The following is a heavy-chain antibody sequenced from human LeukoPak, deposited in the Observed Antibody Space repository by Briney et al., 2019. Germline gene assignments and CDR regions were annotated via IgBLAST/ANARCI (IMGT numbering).Heavy chain of an antibody. J-gene: IGHJ4*02. CDR2: IYTGGST. CDR1: GFTVTSNY. D-gene: IGHD5-18*01. V-gene: IGHV3-66*01. CDR3: ARDDRYSYGYSQSGHFDY. Sequence: GESLRLSCAASGFTVTSNYMSWVRQAPGKGLEWVSVIYTGGSTYYADSVKGRFTISRDNSKNTLYLQMNSLRAEDTAVYYCARDDRYSYGYSQSGHFDYWGQGILVTVSS.